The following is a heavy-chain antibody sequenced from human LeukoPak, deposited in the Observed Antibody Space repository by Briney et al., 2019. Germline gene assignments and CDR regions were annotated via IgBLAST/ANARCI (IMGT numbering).Heavy chain of an antibody. Sequence: SETLSLTCTVSGGSISSYYWSWIRQPPGKGLEWIGYIYYSGSTNYNPSLKSRVTISVDTSKNQFSLKLSSVTAADTAVYYCARDDYKSSPGYWYFDLWGRGTLVTVSS. CDR1: GGSISSYY. CDR3: ARDDYKSSPGYWYFDL. CDR2: IYYSGST. J-gene: IGHJ2*01. V-gene: IGHV4-59*01. D-gene: IGHD4-11*01.